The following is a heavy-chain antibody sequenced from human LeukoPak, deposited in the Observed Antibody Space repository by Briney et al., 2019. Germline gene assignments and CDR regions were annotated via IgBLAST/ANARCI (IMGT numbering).Heavy chain of an antibody. V-gene: IGHV4-34*01. J-gene: IGHJ4*02. Sequence: PSETLSLTCAVYGGSFSGYYWSWIRQPPGKGLEWIGEINHSGSTNYNPSLKSRVTISVDTSKNQFSLKLSSVTAADTAVYYCARGYSYGPDDYWGQGTLVTVSS. CDR1: GGSFSGYY. CDR3: ARGYSYGPDDY. CDR2: INHSGST. D-gene: IGHD5-18*01.